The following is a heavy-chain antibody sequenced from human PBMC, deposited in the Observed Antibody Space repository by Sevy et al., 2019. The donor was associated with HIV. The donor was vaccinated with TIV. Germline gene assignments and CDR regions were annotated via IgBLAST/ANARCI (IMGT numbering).Heavy chain of an antibody. V-gene: IGHV3-21*01. Sequence: GGSLRLSCAASGFTFSASTINWVRQAPGKGLEWISSISSSGSYIHYADSVKGRFTISRDNAKSSLYLQMNSPRPEDTAVYYCARVPGAVIAAGPYHFDYWGQGTLVTVSS. D-gene: IGHD6-13*01. CDR3: ARVPGAVIAAGPYHFDY. CDR2: ISSSGSYI. J-gene: IGHJ4*02. CDR1: GFTFSAST.